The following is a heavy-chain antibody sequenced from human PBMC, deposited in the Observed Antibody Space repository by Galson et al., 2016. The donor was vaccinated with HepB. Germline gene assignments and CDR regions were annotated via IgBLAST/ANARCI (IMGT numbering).Heavy chain of an antibody. V-gene: IGHV6-1*01. D-gene: IGHD1/OR15-1a*01. J-gene: IGHJ6*02. CDR3: VEQRKGAPYGMDV. CDR2: TYYRSKWYN. CDR1: GDSVSSNSAA. Sequence: CAISGDSVSSNSAAWNWIGQSPSRGLEWLGRTYYRSKWYNDYAVSVKSRIIVNPDTSKNQFSLQLNPVTPEDTAVYYCVEQRKGAPYGMDVWGQGTTVTVSS.